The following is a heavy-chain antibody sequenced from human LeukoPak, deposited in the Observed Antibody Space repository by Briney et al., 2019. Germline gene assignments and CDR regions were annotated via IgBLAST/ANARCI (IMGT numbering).Heavy chain of an antibody. Sequence: GGSLRLSCAASGFIFNKHAMSWVRQAPGKGLEWVSGLSGSGGSTDYADSVKGRFTVSRDNSKNTLFLQMNSLRAEDTAIYYCAKERDYGPADYWGQGTLVTVSS. D-gene: IGHD4/OR15-4a*01. CDR2: LSGSGGST. CDR1: GFIFNKHA. V-gene: IGHV3-23*01. CDR3: AKERDYGPADY. J-gene: IGHJ4*02.